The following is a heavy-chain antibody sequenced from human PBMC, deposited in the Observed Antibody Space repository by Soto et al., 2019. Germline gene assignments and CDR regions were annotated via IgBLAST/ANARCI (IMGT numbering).Heavy chain of an antibody. CDR1: GGSISSGDYY. J-gene: IGHJ5*02. CDR3: ARGLLELRFWFDP. D-gene: IGHD1-7*01. V-gene: IGHV4-30-4*01. CDR2: IYYSGST. Sequence: KPSETLSLTCTVSGGSISSGDYYWSWIRQPPGKGLEWIGYIYYSGSTYYNPSLKSRVTISVDTSKNQFSLKLSSVTAADTAVYYCARGLLELRFWFDPWGQGTLVTVS.